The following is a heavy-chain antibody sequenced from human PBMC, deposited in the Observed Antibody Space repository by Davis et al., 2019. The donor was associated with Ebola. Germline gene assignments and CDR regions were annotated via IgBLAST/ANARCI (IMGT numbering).Heavy chain of an antibody. J-gene: IGHJ4*02. CDR2: ISYDGSKQ. CDR1: GFTFSTYG. V-gene: IGHV3-30*18. CDR3: VKARHGKLEY. Sequence: PGGSLRPSCAASGFTFSTYGMHWVRQAPGKGLEWVAVISYDGSKQYYADSVKGRFTISRDNSKNTLYLQMNSLRAEDTAVYYCVKARHGKLEYWGQGTLVTVSS.